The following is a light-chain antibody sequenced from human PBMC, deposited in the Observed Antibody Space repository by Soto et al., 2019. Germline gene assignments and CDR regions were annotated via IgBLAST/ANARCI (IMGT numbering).Light chain of an antibody. Sequence: EIVMTQSPATLSVSPGERATPSCRASQSVSSSYLAWYQQKPGQAPRLLIYGASSRATGIPDRFSGSGSGTDFTLTISRLEPEDFAVYYCQQYGSSITFSQGTRLEIK. V-gene: IGKV3-20*01. CDR1: QSVSSSY. CDR3: QQYGSSIT. CDR2: GAS. J-gene: IGKJ5*01.